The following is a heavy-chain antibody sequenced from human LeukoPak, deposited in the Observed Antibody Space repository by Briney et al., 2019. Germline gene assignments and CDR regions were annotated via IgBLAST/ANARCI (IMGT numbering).Heavy chain of an antibody. CDR3: ARDIYDSGDFRGDF. Sequence: GGSLRLSRAVSGFDFGDYTMHWVRQPPGKGLEWVSLISWNSGSIKYTESVKGRFTISRDNSKNSLYLQMSSLRTEDTALYYCARDIYDSGDFRGDFWGQGNPGHRLL. CDR1: GFDFGDYT. D-gene: IGHD3-22*01. CDR2: ISWNSGSI. J-gene: IGHJ4*02. V-gene: IGHV3-43*01.